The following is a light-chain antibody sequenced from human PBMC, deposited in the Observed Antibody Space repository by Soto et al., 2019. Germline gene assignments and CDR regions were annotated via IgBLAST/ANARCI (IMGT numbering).Light chain of an antibody. CDR1: QTIRRW. J-gene: IGKJ1*01. CDR2: DAS. Sequence: DIEMTQSPSTLSASVGDRLTITCRASQTIRRWLAWYQQRPGKAPKVLIYDASTLESGVPARFSGSGSETKFTLTISSLQPEDSATYYCQHYNSDPWTFGQGTKVDIK. V-gene: IGKV1-5*01. CDR3: QHYNSDPWT.